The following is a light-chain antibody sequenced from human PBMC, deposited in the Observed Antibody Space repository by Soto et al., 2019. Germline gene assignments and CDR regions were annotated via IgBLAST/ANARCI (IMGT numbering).Light chain of an antibody. CDR2: GAS. CDR3: QQYNNWPYT. CDR1: QSISSN. Sequence: EIVVTQSPDALSVSPGEGATLSCRASQSISSNLAWYRQKPGQAPRLLIYGASTRATGIPARFSGSGSGTGFPLTISSLQSEDFAVYYCQQYNNWPYTFGQGTKLEIK. J-gene: IGKJ2*01. V-gene: IGKV3-15*01.